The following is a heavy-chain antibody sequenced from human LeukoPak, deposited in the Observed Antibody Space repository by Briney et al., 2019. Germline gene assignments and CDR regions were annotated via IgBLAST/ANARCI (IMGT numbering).Heavy chain of an antibody. J-gene: IGHJ4*02. CDR1: GCTFTSYV. CDR2: INAGNGNT. D-gene: IGHD3-22*01. V-gene: IGHV1-3*03. Sequence: ASVKVSCKASGCTFTSYVIHWVRQAPGQRLEWMGWINAGNGNTKYSQEFQDRVTITRDTSASTAYMELSSLRSEDTAVYYCAREYYYDSSGYSLFDYWGQGTLVTVSS. CDR3: AREYYYDSSGYSLFDY.